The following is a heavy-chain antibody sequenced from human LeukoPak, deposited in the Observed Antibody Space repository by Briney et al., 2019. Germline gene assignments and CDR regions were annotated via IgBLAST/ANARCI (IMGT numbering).Heavy chain of an antibody. D-gene: IGHD4-23*01. CDR3: ARGPRWAKTNFDY. V-gene: IGHV1-8*03. J-gene: IGHJ4*02. CDR1: GGTFSSYA. CDR2: MNPNSGNT. Sequence: ASVKVSCKASGGTFSSYAISWVRQATGQGLEWMGWMNPNSGNTGYAQKFQGRVTITRNTSISTAYMELSSLRSEDTAVYYCARGPRWAKTNFDYWGQGTLVTVSS.